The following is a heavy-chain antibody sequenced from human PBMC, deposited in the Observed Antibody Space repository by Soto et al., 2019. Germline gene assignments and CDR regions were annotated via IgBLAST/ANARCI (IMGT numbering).Heavy chain of an antibody. CDR2: ISGSGGST. CDR1: GFTFSSYA. J-gene: IGHJ4*02. CDR3: AKDIDYYDSSGSGGFDY. D-gene: IGHD3-22*01. V-gene: IGHV3-23*01. Sequence: EVQLLESGGGLVQPGGSLRLSCAASGFTFSSYAMSWVRQAPGKGLEWVSAISGSGGSTYYADSVKGRFTISRDNSKNTLYLQMNSLGAEDTAVYYCAKDIDYYDSSGSGGFDYWGQGTLVTVSS.